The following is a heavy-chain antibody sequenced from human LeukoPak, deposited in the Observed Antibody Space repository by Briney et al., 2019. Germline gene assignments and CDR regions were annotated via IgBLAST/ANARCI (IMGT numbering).Heavy chain of an antibody. CDR2: ISYDGSNK. Sequence: GRSLRLSCAASGFTFSSYGMHWVRQAPGKGLEWVAVISYDGSNKYYADSVKGRFTISRDNSKHTLYLQMNSLRAEDTAVYYCANGDLIQLWSFDYWGQGTLVTVSS. CDR1: GFTFSSYG. J-gene: IGHJ4*02. V-gene: IGHV3-30*18. CDR3: ANGDLIQLWSFDY. D-gene: IGHD5-18*01.